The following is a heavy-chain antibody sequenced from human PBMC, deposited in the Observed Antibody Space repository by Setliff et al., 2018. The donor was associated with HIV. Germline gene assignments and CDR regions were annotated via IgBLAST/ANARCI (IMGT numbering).Heavy chain of an antibody. CDR1: GGSISSYY. Sequence: NPSETLSLTCTVSGGSISSYYWSWIRQPPGKGLEWIGYIYYSGSTNYNPSLKSRVTISVDTSKNQFSLKLSSVTAADTAVYYCATGGYSYGHDYWGQGTLVTVSS. V-gene: IGHV4-59*08. D-gene: IGHD5-18*01. CDR2: IYYSGST. J-gene: IGHJ4*02. CDR3: ATGGYSYGHDY.